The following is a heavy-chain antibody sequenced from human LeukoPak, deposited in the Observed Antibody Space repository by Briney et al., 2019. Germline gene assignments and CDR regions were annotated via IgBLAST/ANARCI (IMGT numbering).Heavy chain of an antibody. Sequence: GASVKVSCKTSGYPFSSQGISWVRQAPGQGLEWMGWISPYNGNTNYIEKFQGRVTMTTDTSTSTVYMELRSLRSDDTAVYYCARGFPMSSCSGGSCPFFDYWGQGALVTVSS. J-gene: IGHJ4*02. CDR3: ARGFPMSSCSGGSCPFFDY. D-gene: IGHD2-15*01. CDR2: ISPYNGNT. V-gene: IGHV1-18*01. CDR1: GYPFSSQG.